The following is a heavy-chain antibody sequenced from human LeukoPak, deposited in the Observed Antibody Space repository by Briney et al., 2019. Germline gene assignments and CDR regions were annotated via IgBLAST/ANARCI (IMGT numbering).Heavy chain of an antibody. J-gene: IGHJ4*02. CDR2: IKQNGGEK. V-gene: IGHV3-7*01. Sequence: GGSLRLSCAASGFNFSSYWMNWVRQAPGKGLEWVANIKQNGGEKYYVDSVKGRFTISRDNAENSLFLQMNNLRAEDTAIYYCVNYDTTTGQSDYWGQGTLVTVSS. CDR3: VNYDTTTGQSDY. CDR1: GFNFSSYW. D-gene: IGHD1-26*01.